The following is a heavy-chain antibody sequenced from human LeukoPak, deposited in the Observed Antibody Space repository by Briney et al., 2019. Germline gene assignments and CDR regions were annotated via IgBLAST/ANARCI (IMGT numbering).Heavy chain of an antibody. V-gene: IGHV3-33*01. CDR1: GFTFTSYG. D-gene: IGHD6-13*01. J-gene: IGHJ4*02. Sequence: PGTSLRLSCAASGFTFTSYGMHRVRQAPGKGLEWVALIWYDGRKEYYADSVKGRFTISRDDSRNTLYLQMNGLRAEDTAVYYCARLGSSWSSDYWGQGTLVTVSS. CDR3: ARLGSSWSSDY. CDR2: IWYDGRKE.